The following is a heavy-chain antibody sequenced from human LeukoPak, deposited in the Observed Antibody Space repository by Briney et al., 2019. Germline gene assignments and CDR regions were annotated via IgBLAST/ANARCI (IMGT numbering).Heavy chain of an antibody. CDR1: GFTFSTYS. V-gene: IGHV3-48*02. J-gene: IGHJ6*02. CDR3: ARYFGDPQGMDV. D-gene: IGHD3-10*01. CDR2: ISGSSDAI. Sequence: GGSLRLSCAASGFTFSTYSMSWVRQAPGKGLEGVSYISGSSDAIYYADSLMGRFTISRDNAKNSLYLQMNSLRDEDTAVYYCARYFGDPQGMDVWGQGTTVTVSS.